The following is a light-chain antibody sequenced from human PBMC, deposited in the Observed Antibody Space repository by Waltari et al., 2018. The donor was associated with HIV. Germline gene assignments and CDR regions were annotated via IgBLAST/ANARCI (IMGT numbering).Light chain of an antibody. CDR1: QNGEKQ. CDR2: DDS. CDR3: HVWDSRSVT. Sequence: SYVLTQPPSLSVAPGQKASIPFGGTQNGEKQGHGYQQRPGQAPVLVIYDDSARPSGIPERFSGSNSGNTATLTISRVEAGDEADYYCHVWDSRSVTFGGGTKLTVV. V-gene: IGLV3-21*02. J-gene: IGLJ2*01.